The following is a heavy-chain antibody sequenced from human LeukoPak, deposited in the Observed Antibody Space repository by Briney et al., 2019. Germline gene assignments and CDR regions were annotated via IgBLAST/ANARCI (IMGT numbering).Heavy chain of an antibody. D-gene: IGHD3-16*02. J-gene: IGHJ4*02. CDR3: ARGTYDYVWGSYRYSHYFDY. Sequence: GGSLRLSCAASEFTFSSYSMNWARQAPGKGLEWLSYISSSSSTIYYADSVKGRFTISRDNSKNTLYLQMNSLRAEDTAVYYCARGTYDYVWGSYRYSHYFDYWGQGTLVTVSS. CDR1: EFTFSSYS. V-gene: IGHV3-48*01. CDR2: ISSSSSTI.